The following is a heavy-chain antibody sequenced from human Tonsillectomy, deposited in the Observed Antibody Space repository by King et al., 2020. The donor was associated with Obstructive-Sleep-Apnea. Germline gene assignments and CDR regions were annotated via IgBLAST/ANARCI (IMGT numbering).Heavy chain of an antibody. CDR3: ARLTYYYGSGSYPSGGMDV. J-gene: IGHJ6*02. D-gene: IGHD3-10*01. CDR1: GYTFTSYG. V-gene: IGHV1-18*04. Sequence: VQLVQSGAEVKKPGASVKVSCKASGYTFTSYGISWVRQAPGQGLEWMGWISAYNGNTNYAQKLQGRVTRTTDTSTSTAYMELRSLRSDDTAVYYCARLTYYYGSGSYPSGGMDVWGQGTTVTVSS. CDR2: ISAYNGNT.